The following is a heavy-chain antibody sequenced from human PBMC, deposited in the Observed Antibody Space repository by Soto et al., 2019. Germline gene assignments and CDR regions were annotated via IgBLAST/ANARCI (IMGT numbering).Heavy chain of an antibody. D-gene: IGHD1-1*01. CDR2: ISAYNGHT. V-gene: IGHV1-18*01. CDR1: GYIMTTYG. J-gene: IGHJ4*02. Sequence: QVQLVQSGTEVKKPGASVKVSCKASGYIMTTYGVSWVRQAPGQGLEWVGWISAYNGHTNYAQKFQGRVTMTTDTSTSTAYMELRSLRSDDTAVYYCARGTYFDYWGQGTLVTVSS. CDR3: ARGTYFDY.